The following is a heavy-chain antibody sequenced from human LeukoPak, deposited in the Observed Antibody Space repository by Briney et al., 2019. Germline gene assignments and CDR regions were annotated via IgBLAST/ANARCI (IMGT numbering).Heavy chain of an antibody. CDR1: GYSFTSYW. CDR2: IYPGDSDT. V-gene: IGHV5-51*01. D-gene: IGHD3-22*01. Sequence: GESLKISCKGSGYSFTSYWIGWVRQMPGKGLEWMGIIYPGDSDTRYSPSLQGQVTISADKSISTAYLQWSSLKASDTAMYYCGGHFYYDSSGNYGDNAFDIWGQGTMVTVSS. J-gene: IGHJ3*02. CDR3: GGHFYYDSSGNYGDNAFDI.